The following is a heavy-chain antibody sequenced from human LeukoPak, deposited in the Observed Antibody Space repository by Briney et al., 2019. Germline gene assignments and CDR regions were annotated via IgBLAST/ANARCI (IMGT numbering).Heavy chain of an antibody. D-gene: IGHD5-12*01. V-gene: IGHV4-39*01. Sequence: PSETLSLTCTVSGGSIRSSYYYWGWIRQPPGKGLEWIGSVYYSGSTYYNPSLKSRVTISVDTSKNQFSLKLSSVTAADTAVYFCARRGSGYDYNPYDYWGQGTLVTVSS. CDR2: VYYSGST. J-gene: IGHJ4*02. CDR3: ARRGSGYDYNPYDY. CDR1: GGSIRSSYYY.